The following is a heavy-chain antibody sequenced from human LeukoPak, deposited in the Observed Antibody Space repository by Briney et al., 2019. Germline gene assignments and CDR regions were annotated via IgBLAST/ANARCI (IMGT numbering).Heavy chain of an antibody. D-gene: IGHD3-10*01. Sequence: ASVKLSCKASGGTFSNYGFSWVRLAPGQGLEWMGGIIPILGRTNYGQRFQGRVTITTDESTSTAYMELSSLTSDDTAVYYCASSLDSSGEVFPPNWFDPWGQGTLVTVTS. CDR1: GGTFSNYG. CDR3: ASSLDSSGEVFPPNWFDP. J-gene: IGHJ5*02. CDR2: IIPILGRT. V-gene: IGHV1-69*05.